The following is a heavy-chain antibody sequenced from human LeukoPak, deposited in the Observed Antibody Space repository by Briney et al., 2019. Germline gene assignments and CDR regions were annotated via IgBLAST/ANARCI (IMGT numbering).Heavy chain of an antibody. D-gene: IGHD1-7*01. J-gene: IGHJ5*02. CDR3: ARDKRDNWNYWFDP. V-gene: IGHV4-59*12. Sequence: ASETLSLTCTVSGGSISNYYWTWIRQPPGKGLEWIGSIYYDGSANYNPSLKSRVTISLDTPKNQFSLKLSSVTAADTAVYYCARDKRDNWNYWFDPWGQGTLVTVSS. CDR2: IYYDGSA. CDR1: GGSISNYY.